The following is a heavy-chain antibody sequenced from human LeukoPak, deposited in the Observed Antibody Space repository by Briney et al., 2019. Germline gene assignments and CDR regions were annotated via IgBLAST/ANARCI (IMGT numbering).Heavy chain of an antibody. CDR1: GFHFSSYA. Sequence: GGALQPSFAASGFHFSSYAMSWVRQAPGKGVEGVSVIYSGGSTYYAYSVKGRFTISRDNSKNTLYLQMNSLRAENTAVYYCARAHGDYELYYFDYWGQGTLVTVSS. CDR2: IYSGGST. D-gene: IGHD4-17*01. CDR3: ARAHGDYELYYFDY. J-gene: IGHJ4*02. V-gene: IGHV3-23*03.